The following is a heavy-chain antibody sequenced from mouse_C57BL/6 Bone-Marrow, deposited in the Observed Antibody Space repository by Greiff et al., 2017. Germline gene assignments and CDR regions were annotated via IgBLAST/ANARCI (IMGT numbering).Heavy chain of an antibody. CDR2: ISDGGSYT. D-gene: IGHD2-1*01. J-gene: IGHJ4*01. CDR3: ASTYGNFLWYAMDY. CDR1: GFTFSSYA. V-gene: IGHV5-4*03. Sequence: EVKLVESGGGLVKPGGSLKLSCAASGFTFSSYAMSWVRQTPEKRLEWVATISDGGSYTYYPENVKGRFTISRDNAKNNLYLQLSHLKSEDTAMYYCASTYGNFLWYAMDYWGQGTSVTVSS.